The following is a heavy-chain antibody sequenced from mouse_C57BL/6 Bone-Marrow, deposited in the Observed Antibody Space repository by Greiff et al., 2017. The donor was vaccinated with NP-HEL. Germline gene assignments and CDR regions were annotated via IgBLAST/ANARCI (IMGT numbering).Heavy chain of an antibody. J-gene: IGHJ2*01. D-gene: IGHD1-1*01. CDR2: IHPNSGST. CDR1: GYTFTSYW. CDR3: ARGGYYGSSYYFDY. Sequence: VQLQQPGAELVKPGASVKLSCKASGYTFTSYWMHWVKQRPGQGLEWIGMIHPNSGSTNYYEKFKSKATLTVDKSSSTAYMQLSSLTSEDSAVYYCARGGYYGSSYYFDYWGQGTTLTVSS. V-gene: IGHV1-64*01.